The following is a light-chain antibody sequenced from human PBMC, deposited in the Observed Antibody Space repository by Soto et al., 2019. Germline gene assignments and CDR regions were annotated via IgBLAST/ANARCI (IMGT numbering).Light chain of an antibody. Sequence: EIVLTQSPATLSWSPGERATLSCRASQRVSSYLAWYQQKPGQAPRLLIYDASNRATGVRARFSGSVSGTDFTLTISSLEPEDFAVYYCLLRNNCPTTFVQGTILEI. CDR3: LLRNNCPTT. CDR1: QRVSSY. J-gene: IGKJ2*01. CDR2: DAS. V-gene: IGKV3-11*01.